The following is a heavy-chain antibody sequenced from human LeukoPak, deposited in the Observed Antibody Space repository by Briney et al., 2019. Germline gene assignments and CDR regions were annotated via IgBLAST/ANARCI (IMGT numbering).Heavy chain of an antibody. Sequence: PGGSLRLSCAASGFTFSSYGMHWVRQAPAKGLEWVAFIRYDGSNKYYADSVKGRFTISRDNSKNTLYLQMNSLRAEDTALYYCAKDYDDKFDYWGQGTLVTVSS. CDR1: GFTFSSYG. D-gene: IGHD3-9*01. J-gene: IGHJ4*02. CDR3: AKDYDDKFDY. V-gene: IGHV3-30*02. CDR2: IRYDGSNK.